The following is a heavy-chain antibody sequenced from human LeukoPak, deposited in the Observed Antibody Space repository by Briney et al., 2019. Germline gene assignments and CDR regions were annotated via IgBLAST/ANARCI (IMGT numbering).Heavy chain of an antibody. D-gene: IGHD3-10*01. CDR2: IYYSGST. CDR1: GASISSSY. J-gene: IGHJ5*02. CDR3: TAVHSGSNWFDP. Sequence: SETLSLTCTVSGASISSSYWSWVRQPPGKGLEWIGFIYYSGSTNYNPSLRSRDTISIDTSKNQFSLQLTSVTAADTAVYYCTAVHSGSNWFDPWGQGTLVTVSS. V-gene: IGHV4-59*01.